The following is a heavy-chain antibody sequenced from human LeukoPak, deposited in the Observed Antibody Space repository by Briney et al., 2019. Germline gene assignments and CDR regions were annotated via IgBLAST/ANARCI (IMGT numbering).Heavy chain of an antibody. CDR2: INHSGST. D-gene: IGHD6-13*01. CDR3: AGSSSWYSSDY. V-gene: IGHV4-34*01. CDR1: GGSISSYY. Sequence: SETLSLTCTVSGGSISSYYWSWIRQPPGKGLEWIGEINHSGSTNYNPSLKSRVTISVDTSKNQFSLKLSSVTAADTAVYYCAGSSSWYSSDYWGQGTLVTVSS. J-gene: IGHJ4*02.